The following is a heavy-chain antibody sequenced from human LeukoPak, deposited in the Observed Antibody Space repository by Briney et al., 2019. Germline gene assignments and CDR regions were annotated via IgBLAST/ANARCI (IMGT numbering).Heavy chain of an antibody. Sequence: ASVKVSCKASGYTFTGYYMHWVRQAPGQGLEWMGWINPNSGSTNYAQKFQGRVTMTRDTSISTAYMELSRLRSDDTAVYYCATEEAMLTMVRGVYARREYFQHWGQGTLVTVSS. CDR1: GYTFTGYY. D-gene: IGHD3-10*01. J-gene: IGHJ1*01. V-gene: IGHV1-2*02. CDR3: ATEEAMLTMVRGVYARREYFQH. CDR2: INPNSGST.